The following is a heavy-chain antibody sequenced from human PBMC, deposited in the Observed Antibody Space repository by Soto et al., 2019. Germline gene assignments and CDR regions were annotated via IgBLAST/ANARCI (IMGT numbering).Heavy chain of an antibody. V-gene: IGHV1-24*01. D-gene: IGHD3-9*01. CDR2: FDPEDGET. J-gene: IGHJ4*02. CDR1: GYTLPELS. Sequence: ASVKVSCKVSGYTLPELSMHWVRQAPGKGLEWMGGFDPEDGETIYAQKFQGRVTMTKDTSTNTAYMELRSLRSDDTAVYYCARDLSYDILTGYYPFDYWGQGTLVTVSS. CDR3: ARDLSYDILTGYYPFDY.